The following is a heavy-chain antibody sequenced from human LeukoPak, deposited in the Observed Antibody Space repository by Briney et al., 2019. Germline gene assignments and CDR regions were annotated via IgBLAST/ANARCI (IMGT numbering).Heavy chain of an antibody. CDR3: ARAGSSGWYHFDY. CDR2: IYSGGST. D-gene: IGHD6-19*01. Sequence: GGSLRLSCAASGFTVSSNCMSWVRQAPGKGLEWVSVIYSGGSTYYADSVKGRFTISRDNSMNTLYLQMNSLRAEDTAVYYCARAGSSGWYHFDYWGQGTLVTVSS. CDR1: GFTVSSNC. J-gene: IGHJ4*02. V-gene: IGHV3-66*01.